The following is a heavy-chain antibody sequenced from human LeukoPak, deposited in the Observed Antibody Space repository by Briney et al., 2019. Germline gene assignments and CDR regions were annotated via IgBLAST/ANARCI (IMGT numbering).Heavy chain of an antibody. D-gene: IGHD2-21*01. CDR1: GFTISNYD. Sequence: GGYLRLSCAASGFTISNYDMHWVRQKPGKGLEWVSTVHTAGDTYYPDSVKGRFAISRENAKNSLSLQMNSLRAGDTAVYYCARGDYYYSGMDVWGQGTTVTVSS. CDR3: ARGDYYYSGMDV. J-gene: IGHJ6*02. CDR2: VHTAGDT. V-gene: IGHV3-13*01.